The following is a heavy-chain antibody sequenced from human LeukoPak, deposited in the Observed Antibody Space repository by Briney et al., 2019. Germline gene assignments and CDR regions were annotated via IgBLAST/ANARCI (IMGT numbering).Heavy chain of an antibody. J-gene: IGHJ4*02. V-gene: IGHV4-59*05. D-gene: IGHD2-2*01. CDR2: IYYSGST. Sequence: SETLSLTCTVSGGSISSYYWSWIRQPPGKGLEWIGSIYYSGSTYYNPSLKSRVTISVDTSKNQFSLKLSSVTAADTALYYCARLALSSLPGEWGQGTLVTVSS. CDR3: ARLALSSLPGE. CDR1: GGSISSYY.